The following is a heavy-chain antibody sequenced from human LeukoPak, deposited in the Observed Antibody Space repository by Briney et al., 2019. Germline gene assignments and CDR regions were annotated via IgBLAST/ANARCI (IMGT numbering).Heavy chain of an antibody. CDR2: IYHSGTT. D-gene: IGHD2/OR15-2a*01. CDR3: AQKAPFSPGYSQH. J-gene: IGHJ1*01. CDR1: GGSITSYY. Sequence: SETLSLTCTVSGGSITSYYWTWIRQPPGKGLEWIGYIYHSGTTNYNPSLKSRVTISVDTSKNQFSLKLSSVTAADTAVYYCAQKAPFSPGYSQHWGQGTLVTVS. V-gene: IGHV4-59*01.